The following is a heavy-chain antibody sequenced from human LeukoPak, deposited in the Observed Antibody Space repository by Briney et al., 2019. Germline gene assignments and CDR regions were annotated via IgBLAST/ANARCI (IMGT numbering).Heavy chain of an antibody. CDR3: AKDPGGATPPYFDN. CDR1: GFTFSSYG. D-gene: IGHD1-26*01. CDR2: IWYDGSNK. Sequence: GRSLRLSCAASGFTFSSYGMHWVRQAPGKGLEWVAVIWYDGSNKYYADSVKGRFTISRDNSKNTLYLQMNSLRAEDTAVYYCAKDPGGATPPYFDNWGQGTLVTVSS. J-gene: IGHJ4*02. V-gene: IGHV3-33*06.